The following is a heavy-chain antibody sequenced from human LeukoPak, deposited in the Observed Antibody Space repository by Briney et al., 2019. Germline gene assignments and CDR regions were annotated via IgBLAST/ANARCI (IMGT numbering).Heavy chain of an antibody. CDR2: ISGSGGSA. CDR3: ASLVLGSGPGRYCSSTSCYIEEDY. V-gene: IGHV3-23*01. D-gene: IGHD2-2*02. J-gene: IGHJ4*02. Sequence: GGSLRLSCAASGFTFSSYAMNWVRQAPGKGLEWVSGISGSGGSAYYADSVKGRFTISRDNSKNTLYLQMNSLRAEDTAVYYCASLVLGSGPGRYCSSTSCYIEEDYWGQGTLVTVSS. CDR1: GFTFSSYA.